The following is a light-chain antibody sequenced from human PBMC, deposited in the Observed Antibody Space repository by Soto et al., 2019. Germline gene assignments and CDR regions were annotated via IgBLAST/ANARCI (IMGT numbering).Light chain of an antibody. J-gene: IGKJ5*01. CDR1: QSVSTSY. Sequence: EIVLTQSPGTLSLSPGERATLSCRASQSVSTSYLAWYQQKPGQAPRLLIYGASSRATGIPDRFSGSGSGTDFTLTISRLEPGDFAVYYCQQRSNWPPEITFGQGTRLEIK. V-gene: IGKV3D-20*02. CDR3: QQRSNWPPEIT. CDR2: GAS.